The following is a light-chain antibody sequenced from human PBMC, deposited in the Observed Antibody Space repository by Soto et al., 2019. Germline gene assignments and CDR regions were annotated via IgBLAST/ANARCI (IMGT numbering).Light chain of an antibody. CDR3: QSYDNSLSGLYV. Sequence: QAVLTQQPSVSGAPGQRVTISCTGSSSNIGANSDVHWYQQLTGAAPKLLIYGNTNRPSGVSDRFSASKSGTSASLAITGLQAEDEADYYCQSYDNSLSGLYVFGTGTKVTVL. CDR2: GNT. J-gene: IGLJ1*01. CDR1: SSNIGANSD. V-gene: IGLV1-40*01.